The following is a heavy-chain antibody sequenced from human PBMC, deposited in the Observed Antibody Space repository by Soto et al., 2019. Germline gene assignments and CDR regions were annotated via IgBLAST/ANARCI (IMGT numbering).Heavy chain of an antibody. CDR2: ISSSSSYI. Sequence: EVQLVESGGGLVKPGGSLRLSCAASGFTFSSYSMNWVRQAPGKGLEWVSSISSSSSYIYYADSVKGRFTISRDNAKNSLYLQMNSLRAEDTAVYYCARGPPVGAIVANPNDYWGQGTLVTVSS. J-gene: IGHJ4*02. CDR3: ARGPPVGAIVANPNDY. V-gene: IGHV3-21*01. D-gene: IGHD3-16*02. CDR1: GFTFSSYS.